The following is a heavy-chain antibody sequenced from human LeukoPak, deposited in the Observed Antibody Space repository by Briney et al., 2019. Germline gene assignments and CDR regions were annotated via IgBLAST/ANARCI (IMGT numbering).Heavy chain of an antibody. V-gene: IGHV3-30*18. CDR1: GFTFSRYG. Sequence: PGRSLRLSCAASGFTFSRYGMHWVRQAPGKGLEWVAVISYDGSNKYYADSVKGRFTISRDNSKNTLYLQMNSLRAEDTAVYYCAKIRPMTTVKLSYYYMDVWGKGTTVTVSS. J-gene: IGHJ6*03. D-gene: IGHD4-17*01. CDR3: AKIRPMTTVKLSYYYMDV. CDR2: ISYDGSNK.